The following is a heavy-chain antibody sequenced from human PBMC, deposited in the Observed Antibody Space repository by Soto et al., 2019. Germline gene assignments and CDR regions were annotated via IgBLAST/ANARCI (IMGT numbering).Heavy chain of an antibody. J-gene: IGHJ3*02. CDR1: GFTFSSYA. Sequence: QVQLVESGGGVVQPGRSLRLSCAASGFTFSSYAMHWVRQAPGKGLERVAVISYDGSNKYYADSVKGRFTISRDNSKNTLYLQMNSLRADDTAGYYCARDLIVLVPAANDAFDIWGQGTMVTVSS. V-gene: IGHV3-30*14. CDR3: ARDLIVLVPAANDAFDI. D-gene: IGHD2-2*01. CDR2: ISYDGSNK.